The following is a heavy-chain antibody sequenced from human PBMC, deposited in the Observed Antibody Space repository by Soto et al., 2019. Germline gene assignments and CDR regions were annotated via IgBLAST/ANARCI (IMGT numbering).Heavy chain of an antibody. D-gene: IGHD1-26*01. J-gene: IGHJ4*02. V-gene: IGHV3-23*01. Sequence: EVRLLESGGGLVQPGGSLRLSCAASGFTFSSYAMSWVRQAPGKGLEWVSAISGSGGSTYYADSVKGRFTISRDNSKNTLYLQMNSLRAEDTAVYYCAKDGIVGATYSEAEIYYFDYWGQGTLVTVSS. CDR2: ISGSGGST. CDR1: GFTFSSYA. CDR3: AKDGIVGATYSEAEIYYFDY.